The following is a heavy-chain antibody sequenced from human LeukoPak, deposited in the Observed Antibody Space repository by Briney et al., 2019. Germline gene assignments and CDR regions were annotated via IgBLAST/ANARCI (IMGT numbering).Heavy chain of an antibody. CDR3: ARGAYCGANCYSYFDY. CDR1: GGSISSYF. CDR2: IYYSGST. D-gene: IGHD2-21*02. V-gene: IGHV4-59*01. J-gene: IGHJ4*02. Sequence: SSETLSLTCTVSGGSISSYFWIWIRQPPGKGLEWTGYIYYSGSTNYNPSVKSRVTISLDTPKNQFSLKLSPVTAADTAVYFCARGAYCGANCYSYFDYWGQGTLVTVSS.